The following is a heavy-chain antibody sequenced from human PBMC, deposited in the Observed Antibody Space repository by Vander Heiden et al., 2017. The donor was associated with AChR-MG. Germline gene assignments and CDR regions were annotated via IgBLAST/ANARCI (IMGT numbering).Heavy chain of an antibody. CDR3: ARLYCSGGSCYSRLRYFDY. D-gene: IGHD2-15*01. CDR1: GYTFTSYD. V-gene: IGHV1-8*01. CDR2: MNPNSRNT. J-gene: IGHJ4*02. Sequence: QVQLVQSGAEVKKPGASVKVSCKASGYTFTSYDINWVRQATGHGVEWMGRMNPNSRNTGYAQKFQGRVTMTRNTSLSTAYMKLRSLGSEDTAVYYCARLYCSGGSCYSRLRYFDYWCQGTLVTVSS.